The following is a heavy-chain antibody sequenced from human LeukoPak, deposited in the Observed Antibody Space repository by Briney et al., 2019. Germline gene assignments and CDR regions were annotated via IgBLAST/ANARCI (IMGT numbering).Heavy chain of an antibody. CDR1: GGSISSSSYY. J-gene: IGHJ4*02. CDR2: IYYSGST. V-gene: IGHV4-39*07. CDR3: ARGGPDYYDSSGYHKIDY. Sequence: SETLSLTCTVSGGSISSSSYYWGWIRQPPGKGLEWIGSIYYSGSTYYNPSLKSRVTISVDTSKNQFSLKLSSVTAADTAVYYCARGGPDYYDSSGYHKIDYWGQGTLVTVSS. D-gene: IGHD3-22*01.